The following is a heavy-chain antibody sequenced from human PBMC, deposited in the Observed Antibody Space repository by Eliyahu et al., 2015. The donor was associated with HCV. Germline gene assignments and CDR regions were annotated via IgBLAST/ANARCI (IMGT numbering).Heavy chain of an antibody. V-gene: IGHV3-23*01. CDR3: AKAVEMATRREFYNWFDP. J-gene: IGHJ5*02. D-gene: IGHD5-24*01. CDR2: ISGSGGST. CDR1: GFTFSSYA. Sequence: EVQLLESGGGLVQPGGSLRLSXAASGFTFSSYAMGWVRQAXGKGLGWVSAISGSGGSTYYADSVKGRFTISRDNSKNTLYLQMNSLRAEDTAVYYCAKAVEMATRREFYNWFDPWGQGTLVTVSS.